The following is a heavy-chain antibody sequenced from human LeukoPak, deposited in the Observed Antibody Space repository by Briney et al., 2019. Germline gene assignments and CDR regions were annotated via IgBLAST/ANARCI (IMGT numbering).Heavy chain of an antibody. V-gene: IGHV1-69*04. Sequence: ASVKVSCKASGGTFSSYAISWARQAPGQGLEWMGRIIPILGIANYAQKFQGRVTITADKSTSTAYMELSSLRSEDTAVYYCASLGDYSSSWYAYYFDYWGQGTLVTVSS. D-gene: IGHD6-13*01. CDR3: ASLGDYSSSWYAYYFDY. J-gene: IGHJ4*02. CDR2: IIPILGIA. CDR1: GGTFSSYA.